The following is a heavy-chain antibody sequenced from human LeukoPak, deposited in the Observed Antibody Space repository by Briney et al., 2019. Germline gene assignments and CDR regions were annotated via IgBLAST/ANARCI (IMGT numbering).Heavy chain of an antibody. J-gene: IGHJ4*02. CDR2: ISSSGSTI. CDR3: ARDISYDFWSGPFDY. Sequence: PGGSLRLSCAASGFTFSEYYMSWIRQAPGKGLEWVSYISSSGSTIYYADSVKGRFTISRDNAKNSLYLQMNSLRAEDTAVYYCARDISYDFWSGPFDYWGQGILVTGTS. CDR1: GFTFSEYY. V-gene: IGHV3-11*04. D-gene: IGHD3-3*01.